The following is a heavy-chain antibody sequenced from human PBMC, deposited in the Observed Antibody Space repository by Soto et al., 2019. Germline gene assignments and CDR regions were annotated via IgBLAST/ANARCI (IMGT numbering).Heavy chain of an antibody. CDR1: GFTFSSYG. D-gene: IGHD6-6*01. CDR3: ARDTAIRPAARGQKGWFDP. J-gene: IGHJ5*02. Sequence: QVQLVESGGGVVQPGRSLRLSCAASGFTFSSYGMHWVRQAPGKGLEWVAVIWYDGSNKYYADSVKGRFTISRDNSKNTMNMQMNSLRAEDTAVYYCARDTAIRPAARGQKGWFDPWGQGTLVTVSS. CDR2: IWYDGSNK. V-gene: IGHV3-33*01.